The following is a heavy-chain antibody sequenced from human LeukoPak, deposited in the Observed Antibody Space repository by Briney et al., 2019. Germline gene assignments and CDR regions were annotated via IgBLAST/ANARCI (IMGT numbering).Heavy chain of an antibody. J-gene: IGHJ5*02. D-gene: IGHD3-3*01. CDR3: ARDPRGRFLEWPRPSMFWFDP. Sequence: PGGSLRLSCAASGFNFDDYGLSWVRQAPGKGLEWVSGINWNGGRTGYADSVKGRFTISRDNAQNSLYLQMNSLRAEDTAFYYCARDPRGRFLEWPRPSMFWFDPWGQGTLVTVSS. CDR2: INWNGGRT. CDR1: GFNFDDYG. V-gene: IGHV3-20*04.